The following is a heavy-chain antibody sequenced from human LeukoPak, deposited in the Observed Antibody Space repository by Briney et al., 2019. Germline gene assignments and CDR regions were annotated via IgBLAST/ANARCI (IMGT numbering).Heavy chain of an antibody. CDR3: AKETLRKSIAARPDSDY. CDR1: GFTFSSYA. Sequence: PGGSLRLSCAASGFTFSSYAMSWVRQAPGKGLEWVSAISGSGGSTYYADSVKGRFTISRDNSKNTLYLQMNSLRAEDTAVYYCAKETLRKSIAARPDSDYWGQGTLVTVSS. CDR2: ISGSGGST. D-gene: IGHD6-6*01. J-gene: IGHJ4*02. V-gene: IGHV3-23*01.